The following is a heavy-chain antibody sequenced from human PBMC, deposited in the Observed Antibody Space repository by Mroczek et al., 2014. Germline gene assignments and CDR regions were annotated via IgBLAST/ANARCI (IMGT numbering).Heavy chain of an antibody. CDR3: AKNADFWSGYWRRYMDV. D-gene: IGHD3-3*01. V-gene: IGHV3-30*18. CDR2: ISYDGSNK. Sequence: ESGGGVVLPGRSLRLSCAASGFTFSSYGMHWVRQAPGKGLEWVAVISYDGSNKYYADSVKGRFTISRDNSKNTLYLQMNSLRAEDTAVYYCAKNADFWSGYWRRYMDVWGKGTTVTVS. J-gene: IGHJ6*03. CDR1: GFTFSSYG.